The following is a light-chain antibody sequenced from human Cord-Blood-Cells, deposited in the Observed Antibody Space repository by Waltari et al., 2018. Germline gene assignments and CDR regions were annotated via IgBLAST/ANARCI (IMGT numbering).Light chain of an antibody. J-gene: IGKJ1*01. CDR1: QSFRSN. V-gene: IGKV3-20*01. Sequence: EIVMTQSPATLSVSTGDRATLSCRASQSFRSNLAWYQQKPGQAPRPLIYGAFSRATGIPDSFSGSGSGTDFTLTISRLEPEDFAVYYCQQYGSSPKTFGQGTKVEIK. CDR3: QQYGSSPKT. CDR2: GAF.